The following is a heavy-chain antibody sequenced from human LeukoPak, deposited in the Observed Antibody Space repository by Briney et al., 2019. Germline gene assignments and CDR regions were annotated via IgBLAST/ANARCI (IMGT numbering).Heavy chain of an antibody. V-gene: IGHV4-39*01. CDR2: IYYTGST. Sequence: SETLPLTCTVSGGSISSSSYYWGWIRQPPGKGLEWIGSIYYTGSTYYNPSSKSRVTISVDTSKNQFSLKLSSVTAADTALYYCAAYVTAAVRFDYWGQGTLLTVSS. CDR1: GGSISSSSYY. D-gene: IGHD2-2*01. CDR3: AAYVTAAVRFDY. J-gene: IGHJ4*02.